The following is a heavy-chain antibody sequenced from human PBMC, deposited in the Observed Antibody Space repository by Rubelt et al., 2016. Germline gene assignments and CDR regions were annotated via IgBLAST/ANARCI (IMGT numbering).Heavy chain of an antibody. CDR1: GYTFTSYG. CDR3: ARDRTWLVPGLDAFDI. J-gene: IGHJ3*02. Sequence: QVQLVQSGAEVKKPGASVKVSCKASGYTFTSYGISWVRQAPGQGLESLGWIRAYNGNTNYAQTLQGRVTMTTDTSTSTAYMELRSLRSDDTAVYYCARDRTWLVPGLDAFDIWGQGTMVTVSS. CDR2: IRAYNGNT. V-gene: IGHV1-18*01. D-gene: IGHD6-19*01.